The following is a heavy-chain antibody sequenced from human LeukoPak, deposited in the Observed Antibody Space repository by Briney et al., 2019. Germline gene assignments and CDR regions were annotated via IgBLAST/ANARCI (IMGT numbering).Heavy chain of an antibody. D-gene: IGHD5-12*01. CDR3: AKDSGGPRGYYYYYMDV. Sequence: GGSLRLSCAASGFTFSSYAMSCVRQAPGKGLEWVSAISGSGGSTYYADSVKGRFTISRDNSKNTLYLQMNSLRAEDTAVYYCAKDSGGPRGYYYYYMDVWGKGTAVTVSS. V-gene: IGHV3-23*01. J-gene: IGHJ6*03. CDR2: ISGSGGST. CDR1: GFTFSSYA.